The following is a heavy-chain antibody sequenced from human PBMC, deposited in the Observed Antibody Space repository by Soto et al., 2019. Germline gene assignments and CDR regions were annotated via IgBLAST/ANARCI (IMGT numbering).Heavy chain of an antibody. Sequence: EVQLVESGGGLVQPGGSLRLSCAASGFTFSNYWMHWVRRAPGKGLEWVSRIKTDGSITNYADFVKGRFTISRDNGKNTLYLQLNSLRADDTAVYYCSSLVVPGDPMTDWGRGIMVTVSS. CDR1: GFTFSNYW. CDR2: IKTDGSIT. CDR3: SSLVVPGDPMTD. V-gene: IGHV3-74*01. D-gene: IGHD2-2*01. J-gene: IGHJ1*01.